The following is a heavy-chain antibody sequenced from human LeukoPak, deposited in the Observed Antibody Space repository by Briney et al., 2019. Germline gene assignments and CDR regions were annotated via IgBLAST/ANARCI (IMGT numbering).Heavy chain of an antibody. Sequence: GGSLRLSCVVSGFTFSNYAIHWVRRPPGKGLEWVAVMSTDGSLQYYANSVKGRFTISRDNYKSTLFLQMNSLSAADTAVYYCGRQVAPGQWLVSLWGQGTLVTVSS. V-gene: IGHV3-30*01. CDR1: GFTFSNYA. D-gene: IGHD6-19*01. CDR2: MSTDGSLQ. CDR3: GRQVAPGQWLVSL. J-gene: IGHJ4*02.